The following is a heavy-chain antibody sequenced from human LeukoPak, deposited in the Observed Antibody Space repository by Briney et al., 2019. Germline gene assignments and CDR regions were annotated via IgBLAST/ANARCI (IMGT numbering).Heavy chain of an antibody. Sequence: PWGSLRLSCAASGFTFSSYEMKWVRQAPGKGLEWVSYISGSGTTIYYADSVKGRFTISRDNAKNSLYLQMNSLGAEDTAVYYCARGYSSGWFGGDYWGQGTLVPVSS. V-gene: IGHV3-48*03. CDR2: ISGSGTTI. CDR1: GFTFSSYE. J-gene: IGHJ4*02. CDR3: ARGYSSGWFGGDY. D-gene: IGHD6-19*01.